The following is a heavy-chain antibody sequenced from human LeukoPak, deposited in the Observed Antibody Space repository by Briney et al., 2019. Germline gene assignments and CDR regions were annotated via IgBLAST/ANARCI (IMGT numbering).Heavy chain of an antibody. CDR3: ARVEDLGYCSSTSCQVRDY. D-gene: IGHD2-2*01. CDR1: GGSISSSRYY. CDR2: IYYSGST. Sequence: SETLSLTCTVSGGSISSSRYYWGWIRQPPGKGLEWIGSIYYSGSTYSNPSLKSRVTISVDTSKNQFSLKLSSVTAADTAVYYCARVEDLGYCSSTSCQVRDYWGQGTLVTVSS. J-gene: IGHJ4*02. V-gene: IGHV4-39*01.